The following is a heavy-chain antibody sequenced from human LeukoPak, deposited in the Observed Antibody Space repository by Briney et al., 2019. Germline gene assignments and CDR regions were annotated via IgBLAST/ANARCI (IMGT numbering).Heavy chain of an antibody. V-gene: IGHV3-7*01. CDR1: GFTFNSFF. CDR3: VRDLGHSRHYFEY. J-gene: IGHJ4*02. Sequence: GGSLRLSCAASGFTFNSFFLTGDRLTPGRGLEGVACISQDGSETFYMDSVRGRFNISRDNTKNPLYSQMNSLRAEDTAVYFCVRDLGHSRHYFEYWGQGALVTVSS. D-gene: IGHD7-27*01. CDR2: ISQDGSET.